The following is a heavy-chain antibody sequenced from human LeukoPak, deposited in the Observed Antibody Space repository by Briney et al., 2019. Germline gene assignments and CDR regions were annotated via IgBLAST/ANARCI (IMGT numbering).Heavy chain of an antibody. CDR3: ARLFYYGSSGYYGAFKF. CDR1: GGSFSGHY. J-gene: IGHJ4*02. D-gene: IGHD3-22*01. Sequence: SETLSLTCAVYGGSFSGHYWSWIRQRPGKGLEWIGEINHSGSSNYSPSLKSRVTISVDTSKNQFSLKLTSVTAADTAVYYCARLFYYGSSGYYGAFKFWGQGNLVTVSS. CDR2: INHSGSS. V-gene: IGHV4-34*01.